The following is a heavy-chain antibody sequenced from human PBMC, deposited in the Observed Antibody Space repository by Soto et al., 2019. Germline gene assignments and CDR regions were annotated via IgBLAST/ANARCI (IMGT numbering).Heavy chain of an antibody. Sequence: ASVVSCKASGYTFTGYYMHWVRQAPGQGLEWMGWINPNSGGTNYAQKFQGRVTTTRDTSISTAYMELSRLRSDDTAVYYCVSPANYYDSSGYPLDAFDIWGQGTMVTVSS. CDR1: GYTFTGYY. D-gene: IGHD3-22*01. V-gene: IGHV1-2*02. CDR3: VSPANYYDSSGYPLDAFDI. J-gene: IGHJ3*02. CDR2: INPNSGGT.